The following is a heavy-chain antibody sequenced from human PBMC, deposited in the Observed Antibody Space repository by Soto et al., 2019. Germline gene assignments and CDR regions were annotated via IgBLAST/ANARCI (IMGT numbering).Heavy chain of an antibody. J-gene: IGHJ3*02. V-gene: IGHV3-74*01. D-gene: IGHD3-10*01. Sequence: EVQLEESGGGSVQLGESLRVSCVASGFSFRNQWMHWVRQVAGKGLVWVSRINGDGTRTSYADCVKGRFTVSRDNARNLLFLQLNSLKVDDSGVFHCARGGAAGRGDAFDMWGPGTTVAVTS. CDR3: ARGGAAGRGDAFDM. CDR1: GFSFRNQW. CDR2: INGDGTRT.